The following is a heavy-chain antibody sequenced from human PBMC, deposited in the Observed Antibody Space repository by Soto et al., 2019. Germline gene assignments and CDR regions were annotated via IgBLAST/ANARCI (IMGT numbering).Heavy chain of an antibody. CDR3: AKAGSYYYDSSFDY. Sequence: GGSLRLSCAASGFTFSSYAMHWVRQAPGKGLERVAVISYDGSNKYYADSVKGRFTISRDNSKNTLYLQMNSLRAEDTAVYYCAKAGSYYYDSSFDYWGQGTLVTVSS. CDR1: GFTFSSYA. D-gene: IGHD3-22*01. V-gene: IGHV3-30-3*01. J-gene: IGHJ4*02. CDR2: ISYDGSNK.